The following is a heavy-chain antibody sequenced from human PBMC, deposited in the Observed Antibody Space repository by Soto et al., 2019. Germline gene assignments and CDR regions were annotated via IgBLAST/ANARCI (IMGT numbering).Heavy chain of an antibody. V-gene: IGHV5-51*01. D-gene: IGHD2-15*01. J-gene: IGHJ3*02. Sequence: PGESLKISCEGSGYSFSIHWVAWLRQMPGKGLEWIGLIYPGNSDTIYSPSFQGQVTISADTSLGTTFLQWDSLKASDTAMYFCASDSHCNGGNCPLGGFDMWGQGTMVTVSS. CDR3: ASDSHCNGGNCPLGGFDM. CDR1: GYSFSIHW. CDR2: IYPGNSDT.